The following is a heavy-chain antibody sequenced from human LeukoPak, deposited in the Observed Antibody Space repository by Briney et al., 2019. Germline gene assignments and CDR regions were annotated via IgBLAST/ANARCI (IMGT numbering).Heavy chain of an antibody. J-gene: IGHJ4*02. CDR3: ARGTMTTVTYYFDY. D-gene: IGHD4-17*01. CDR2: VNHRENT. V-gene: IGHV4-34*01. CDR1: GGSLNSYY. Sequence: KPSETLSLTCAVSGGSLNSYYWSWIRQSPGKGLEWIGEVNHRENTNYNPSLKSRVTISVDTSKNQFSLKLSSVTAADTAVYYCARGTMTTVTYYFDYWGQGTLSPSPQ.